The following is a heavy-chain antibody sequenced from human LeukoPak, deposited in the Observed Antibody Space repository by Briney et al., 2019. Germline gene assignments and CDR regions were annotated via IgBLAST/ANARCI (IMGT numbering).Heavy chain of an antibody. CDR1: GLTFSIFA. CDR2: ISGRGGT. V-gene: IGHV3-23*01. Sequence: PGGSLRLSCAASGLTFSIFAMNWVRQAPGRGLEWVSSISGRGGTYYAHSVKGRFTISRDNSKNTLYLQMDSPRAGDTAIYYCVRGGFDYWGQGILVTVSS. J-gene: IGHJ4*02. CDR3: VRGGFDY. D-gene: IGHD3-16*01.